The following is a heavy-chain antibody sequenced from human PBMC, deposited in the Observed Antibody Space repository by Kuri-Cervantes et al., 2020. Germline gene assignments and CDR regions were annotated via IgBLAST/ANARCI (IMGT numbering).Heavy chain of an antibody. J-gene: IGHJ4*02. Sequence: GGSLRLSCVASGFAFSDALMTWVRQAPGKGLEWIGRIESRADGGTTYYAASMKDRFTISRDDSKNTLYLEMDSLKTEDTAFYYCTEEDWGGIASWGQGTRVTVSS. D-gene: IGHD7-27*01. CDR1: GFAFSDAL. V-gene: IGHV3-15*04. CDR2: IESRADGGTT. CDR3: TEEDWGGIAS.